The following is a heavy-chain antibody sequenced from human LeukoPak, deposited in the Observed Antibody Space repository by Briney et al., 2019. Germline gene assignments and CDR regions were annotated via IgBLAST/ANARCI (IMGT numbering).Heavy chain of an antibody. CDR3: ARGGNDILTGSLFDY. D-gene: IGHD3-9*01. J-gene: IGHJ4*02. CDR1: GFTFDDYA. CDR2: ISWNSGSI. V-gene: IGHV3-9*01. Sequence: PGGSLRLSCAASGFTFDDYAMHWVRQAPGKGLEWVSGISWNSGSIGYADSVKGRFTISRDNAKNSLYLQMNSLRAEDTALYYCARGGNDILTGSLFDYWGQGTLVTVSS.